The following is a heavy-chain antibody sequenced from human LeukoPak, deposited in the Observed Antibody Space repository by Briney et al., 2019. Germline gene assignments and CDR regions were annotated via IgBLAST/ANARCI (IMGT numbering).Heavy chain of an antibody. D-gene: IGHD1-26*01. CDR1: GYTFTSYD. CDR2: MNPNSGNT. CDR3: ASGIVGAWYYFDY. J-gene: IGHJ4*02. V-gene: IGHV1-8*01. Sequence: GASVKVSCKASGYTFTSYDVNWVRQATGQGLEWMGWMNPNSGNTGYAQKFQGRVTMTRNTSISTAYMELSSLRSEDTAVYYCASGIVGAWYYFDYWGQGTLVTVSS.